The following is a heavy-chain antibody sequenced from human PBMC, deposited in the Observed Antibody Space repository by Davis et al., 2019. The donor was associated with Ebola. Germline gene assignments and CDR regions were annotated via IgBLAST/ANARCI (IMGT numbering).Heavy chain of an antibody. CDR1: GYTFTSYY. J-gene: IGHJ4*02. CDR2: INPHNANT. D-gene: IGHD1-1*01. CDR3: ARAQFPTTSDH. V-gene: IGHV1-18*04. Sequence: ASVKVSCKASGYTFTSYYMHWVRQAPGQGLEWMGWINPHNANTNYAQNVQGRVTMTTDTSTSTAYMEVGSLRSDDTAVYYCARAQFPTTSDHWGQGTLVAVSS.